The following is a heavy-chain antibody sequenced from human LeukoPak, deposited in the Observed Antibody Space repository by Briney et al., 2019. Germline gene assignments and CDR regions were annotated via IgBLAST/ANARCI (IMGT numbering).Heavy chain of an antibody. J-gene: IGHJ4*02. Sequence: GGSLRLSCAASGFTFSSYGKHWVRQAPGKGLEWVAVISYDGINKHYADSVKGRFTIFRDNSKNTLYLQMNSLRPEDTAVYYCARDSGPTWELPDYWGQGTLVIVSS. CDR1: GFTFSSYG. CDR2: ISYDGINK. CDR3: ARDSGPTWELPDY. V-gene: IGHV3-30*03. D-gene: IGHD1-26*01.